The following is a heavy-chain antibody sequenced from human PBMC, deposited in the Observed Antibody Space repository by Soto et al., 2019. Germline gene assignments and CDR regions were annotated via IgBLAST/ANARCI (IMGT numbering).Heavy chain of an antibody. J-gene: IGHJ3*02. CDR2: KYHSGSP. D-gene: IGHD3-16*01. CDR3: ARTGGEVAFNI. V-gene: IGHV4-30-4*08. CDR1: GGSITSGDYY. Sequence: PSETLSLTCTVTGGSITSGDYYWSWIRQSPGKGLEWIGYKYHSGSPYYNPSLRSRVTISVDTSREQFSLSLTSVTAADTAVYYCARTGGEVAFNIWGQGTMVTVSS.